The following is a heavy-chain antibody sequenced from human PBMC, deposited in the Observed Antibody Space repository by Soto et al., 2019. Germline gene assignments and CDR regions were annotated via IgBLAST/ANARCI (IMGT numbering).Heavy chain of an antibody. V-gene: IGHV3-9*01. CDR3: AKGIADGYYASSCYPDY. CDR2: ISWKSGSI. D-gene: IGHD3-22*01. Sequence: DVQLVESGGGLVQPGRSLRLSCAASGFTFDDYAMHWVRQAPGKGLEWVSGISWKSGSIGYADSVKGRLTISRDNTKNSLYLPRSSLRAEDTAVYYCAKGIADGYYASSCYPDYWGKGTLVTFSS. CDR1: GFTFDDYA. J-gene: IGHJ4*02.